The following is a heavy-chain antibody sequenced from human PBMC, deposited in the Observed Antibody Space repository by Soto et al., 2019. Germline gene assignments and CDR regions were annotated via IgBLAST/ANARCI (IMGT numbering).Heavy chain of an antibody. Sequence: PSETLSLTCTVSGGSISSYYWSWIRQPPGKGLEWIGYIYYSGSTNYNPSLKSRVTISVDTSKNQFSLKLSSVTAADTAVYYCARGDSYAYFDYWGQGTLVTVSS. D-gene: IGHD5-18*01. V-gene: IGHV4-59*01. CDR3: ARGDSYAYFDY. CDR2: IYYSGST. CDR1: GGSISSYY. J-gene: IGHJ4*02.